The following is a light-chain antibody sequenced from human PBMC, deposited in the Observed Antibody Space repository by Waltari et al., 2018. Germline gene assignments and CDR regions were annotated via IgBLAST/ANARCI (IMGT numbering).Light chain of an antibody. Sequence: DIQMTQSPSSVSSSVGARVTITCRASQDIGSWLAWYQQRPGKAPQLLIYKTSMLQSGVPSRFSGSGSETNFSLTIASLQPEDFATYYCQQANNFPLTFGGGTRVDIK. V-gene: IGKV1-12*01. CDR2: KTS. CDR3: QQANNFPLT. J-gene: IGKJ4*01. CDR1: QDIGSW.